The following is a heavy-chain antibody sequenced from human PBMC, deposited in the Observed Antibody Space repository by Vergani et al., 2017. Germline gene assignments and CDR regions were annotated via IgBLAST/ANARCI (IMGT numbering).Heavy chain of an antibody. V-gene: IGHV1-69*01. CDR3: ARVRYYYGXGSYLNYYYYYMDV. CDR1: GGTFSSYA. CDR2: IIPIFGTA. D-gene: IGHD3-10*01. J-gene: IGHJ6*03. Sequence: QVQLVQSGAEVKKPGSSVKVSCKASGGTFSSYAISWVRQAPGQGLEWMGGIIPIFGTANYAQKFQGRVTITADESTSTAYMELSSLRSEDTAVYYCARVRYYYGXGSYLNYYYYYMDVWGKGTTVTVSS.